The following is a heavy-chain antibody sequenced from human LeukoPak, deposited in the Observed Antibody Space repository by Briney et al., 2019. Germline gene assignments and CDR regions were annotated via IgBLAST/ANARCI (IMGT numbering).Heavy chain of an antibody. CDR1: GYTFTTYG. D-gene: IGHD3-3*01. CDR2: SSPNNGNR. Sequence: ASVKVSCKTSGYTFTTYGISWVRQAPGQGLEWMGWSSPNNGNRNYAQKFQGRVAMTTDTSTSTAYMELRSLRSDDTAVYYCARDGVSGVCNYWGQGTLVTVSS. CDR3: ARDGVSGVCNY. V-gene: IGHV1-18*01. J-gene: IGHJ4*02.